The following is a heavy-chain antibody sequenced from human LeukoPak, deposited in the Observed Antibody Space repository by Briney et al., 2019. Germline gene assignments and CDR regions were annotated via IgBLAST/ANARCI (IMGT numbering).Heavy chain of an antibody. D-gene: IGHD1-26*01. V-gene: IGHV3-7*01. CDR3: ASGRYSGSYYGLYFDY. J-gene: IGHJ4*02. CDR2: IKQDGSEK. CDR1: GFTFSSYW. Sequence: PGGSLRLSCETSGFTFSSYWMSWVRQAPGKGLEWVANIKQDGSEKYYVDSVKGRFTISRDNAKNSLYLQMNSLRAEDTAVYYCASGRYSGSYYGLYFDYWGQGTLVTVSS.